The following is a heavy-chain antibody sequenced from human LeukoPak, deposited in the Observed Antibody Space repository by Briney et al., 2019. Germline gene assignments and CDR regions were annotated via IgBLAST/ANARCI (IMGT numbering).Heavy chain of an antibody. CDR1: GGSISSYY. Sequence: SETLSLTFTVHGGSISSYYWSWIRQHPGKGLEWIGYMFYSASPKYNPSPKSRATITLDTSKTHFSLKLTSATTPGTAVYYCGRGTYCYGSGSYSRTYYYGMDVWGQGNTVTVSS. CDR3: GRGTYCYGSGSYSRTYYYGMDV. D-gene: IGHD3-10*01. J-gene: IGHJ6*02. V-gene: IGHV4-59*01. CDR2: MFYSASP.